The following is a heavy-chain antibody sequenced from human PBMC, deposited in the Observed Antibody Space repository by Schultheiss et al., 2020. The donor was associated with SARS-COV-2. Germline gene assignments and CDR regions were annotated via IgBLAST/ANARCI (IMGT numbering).Heavy chain of an antibody. J-gene: IGHJ4*02. D-gene: IGHD2-2*01. CDR3: ARDLLWVPGAMGFDY. Sequence: SETLSLTCTVSGGSVSTYYWSWIRQPAGKGLEWIGRIYTSGSTYYNPSLKSLVTISVDTSNNQFSLKLRSVTAADTAVYYCARDLLWVPGAMGFDYWGQGALVTVSS. CDR2: IYTSGST. V-gene: IGHV4-4*07. CDR1: GGSVSTYY.